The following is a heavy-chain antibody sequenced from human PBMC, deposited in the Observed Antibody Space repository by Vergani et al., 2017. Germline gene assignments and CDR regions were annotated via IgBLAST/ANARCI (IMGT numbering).Heavy chain of an antibody. CDR2: INAGNGNT. Sequence: QVQLVQSGAEVKKPGASVKVSCKASGYTFTSYAMHWVRQAPGQRLEWMGWINAGNGNTKYSQKFQGRVTITRDTSASTAYMELSSLRSEDTAVYYCARDRGPYDYVWGSYRGYFDYGGQGTLVTVSS. CDR1: GYTFTSYA. J-gene: IGHJ4*02. D-gene: IGHD3-16*02. V-gene: IGHV1-3*01. CDR3: ARDRGPYDYVWGSYRGYFDY.